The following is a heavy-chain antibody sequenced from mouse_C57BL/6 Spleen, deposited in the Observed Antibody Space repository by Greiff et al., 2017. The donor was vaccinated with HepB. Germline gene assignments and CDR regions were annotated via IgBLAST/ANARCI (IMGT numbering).Heavy chain of an antibody. D-gene: IGHD1-1*01. CDR3: ARWSDLDYGSSFDY. J-gene: IGHJ2*01. CDR1: GYTFTSYG. Sequence: QVHVKQSGAELARPGASVKLSCEASGYTFTSYGISWVKQRTGQGLEWIGEIYPRSGNTYYNEKFKGKATLTADKSSSTAYMELRSLTSEDSAVYFCARWSDLDYGSSFDYWGQGTTLTVSS. CDR2: IYPRSGNT. V-gene: IGHV1-81*01.